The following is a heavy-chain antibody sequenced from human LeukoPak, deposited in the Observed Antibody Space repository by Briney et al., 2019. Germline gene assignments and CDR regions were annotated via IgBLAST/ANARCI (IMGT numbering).Heavy chain of an antibody. V-gene: IGHV3-33*06. CDR3: AKDSKESGFDY. CDR2: IWYDGSNK. D-gene: IGHD3-10*01. J-gene: IGHJ4*02. CDR1: GFTFSSYG. Sequence: PGGSLRLSCAASGFTFSSYGMHWVRQAPGKGLEWVAVIWYDGSNKYYADFVKGRFTISKDNSKNTLYLQMNSLRAEDTAVYYCAKDSKESGFDYWGQGTLVTVSS.